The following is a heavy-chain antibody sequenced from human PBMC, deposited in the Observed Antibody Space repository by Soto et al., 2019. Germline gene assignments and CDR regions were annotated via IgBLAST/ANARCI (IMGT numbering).Heavy chain of an antibody. Sequence: TGGSLRLSCAASGFSVSRNYMSWVRQAPGKGLEWVSAFYSGAKTYYADSVKGRFTISIDNAKNTVDLQMDSLSVEDTSTYSCARAPSVSTTWDSWGQGTQVTVSS. V-gene: IGHV3-53*01. J-gene: IGHJ5*01. CDR3: ARAPSVSTTWDS. CDR1: GFSVSRNY. CDR2: FYSGAKT.